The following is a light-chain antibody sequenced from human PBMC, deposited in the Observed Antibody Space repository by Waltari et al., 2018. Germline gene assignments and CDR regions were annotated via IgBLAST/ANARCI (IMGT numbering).Light chain of an antibody. V-gene: IGLV3-1*01. CDR1: KLGETY. CDR2: EDN. J-gene: IGLJ1*01. Sequence: SYELTQPPSVSVSPGQTATITCSGDKLGETYACWYHQKPGQSPVLVIYEDNKRPAGIPERFSGSNSGHTATLTISGTQAMDEGDYDCQAWDNNPAGAYVFGTGTTVSVL. CDR3: QAWDNNPAGAYV.